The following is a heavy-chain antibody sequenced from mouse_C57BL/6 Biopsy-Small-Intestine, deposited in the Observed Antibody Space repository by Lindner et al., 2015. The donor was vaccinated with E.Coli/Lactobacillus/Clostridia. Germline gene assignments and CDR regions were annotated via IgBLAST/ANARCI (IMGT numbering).Heavy chain of an antibody. D-gene: IGHD1-1*01. CDR2: IFPGSGGT. V-gene: IGHV1-75*01. CDR1: GYTFTDYY. J-gene: IGHJ4*01. CDR3: ASVYDYDAPDY. Sequence: VQLQESGPELVKPGASVKISCKASGYTFTDYYINWVKQRPGQGLEWIGWIFPGSGGTSYNEKFQGKATLTIDKSSSTAYMLLSGLTSEDSAVYFCASVYDYDAPDYWGQGTSVTVSS.